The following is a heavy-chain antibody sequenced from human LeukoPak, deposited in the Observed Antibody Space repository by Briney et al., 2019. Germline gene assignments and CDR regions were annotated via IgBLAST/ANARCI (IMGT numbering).Heavy chain of an antibody. CDR2: IYPSGSI. V-gene: IGHV4-61*02. Sequence: SETLSLTCTVSGDSISSGSYYWSWIRQPAGKGLEWIGRIYPSGSINYNPSLKSRVTISIDTSNNQFSLKLTSVTAADTAVYYCASNRDSAFLHWGQGTLVTVST. CDR3: ASNRDSAFLH. D-gene: IGHD3-22*01. J-gene: IGHJ1*01. CDR1: GDSISSGSYY.